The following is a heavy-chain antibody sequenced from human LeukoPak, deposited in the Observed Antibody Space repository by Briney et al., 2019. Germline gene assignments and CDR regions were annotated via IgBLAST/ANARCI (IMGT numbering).Heavy chain of an antibody. CDR1: GFTFSSYS. CDR2: ISTSGVST. D-gene: IGHD1-26*01. CDR3: AKNTSGTYLDY. V-gene: IGHV3-23*01. J-gene: IGHJ4*02. Sequence: GGSLRLSCAASGFTFSSYSMNWVRQAPGKGLEWVSSISTSGVSTNYADSVKGRFTISRDNSKSMVYLQMNSLRAEDTAVYYCAKNTSGTYLDYWGQGILVTVSS.